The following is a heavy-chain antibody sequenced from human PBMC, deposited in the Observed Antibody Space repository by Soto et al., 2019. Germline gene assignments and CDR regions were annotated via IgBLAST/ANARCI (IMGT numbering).Heavy chain of an antibody. J-gene: IGHJ2*01. CDR2: INHSGSA. Sequence: QVHLQQWGAGLLKPSETLSLTCAVYGGSFSGYYWRWIRQPQGKGLDWIWEINHSGSANYNPSLKSRVSISVGTSNNQFSLKLSSVTAADTAGYYCARGRGDGYNQHWYFYLWGRGTPVNVS. D-gene: IGHD5-12*01. CDR3: ARGRGDGYNQHWYFYL. V-gene: IGHV4-34*01. CDR1: GGSFSGYY.